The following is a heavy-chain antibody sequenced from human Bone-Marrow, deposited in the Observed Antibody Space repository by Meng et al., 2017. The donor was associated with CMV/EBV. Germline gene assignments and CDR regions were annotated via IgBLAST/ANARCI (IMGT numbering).Heavy chain of an antibody. CDR1: GYTFTGYY. D-gene: IGHD1-14*01. CDR3: ARDKAGRTPFDY. V-gene: IGHV1-2*02. J-gene: IGHJ4*02. CDR2: INPNSGGT. Sequence: QVQLGQFGAEGKKPGASVKVSCKASGYTFTGYYMHWVRQAPGQGLEWMGWINPNSGGTNYAQKFQGRVTMTRDTSISTAYMELSRLRSDDTAVYYCARDKAGRTPFDYWGQGTLVTVSS.